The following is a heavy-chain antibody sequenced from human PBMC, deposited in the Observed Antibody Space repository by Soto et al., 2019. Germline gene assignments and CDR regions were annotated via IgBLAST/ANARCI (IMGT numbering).Heavy chain of an antibody. CDR2: ISAYNGNT. D-gene: IGHD2-2*01. V-gene: IGHV1-18*01. Sequence: ASVKGSCKASGYTFTSYGISWVRQAPGQGLEWMGWISAYNGNTNYAQKLQGRVTMTTDTSTSTAYMELRSLRSDDTAVYYCERGRYKLLSHYYMDVWGKGTTVTVSS. CDR3: ERGRYKLLSHYYMDV. J-gene: IGHJ6*03. CDR1: GYTFTSYG.